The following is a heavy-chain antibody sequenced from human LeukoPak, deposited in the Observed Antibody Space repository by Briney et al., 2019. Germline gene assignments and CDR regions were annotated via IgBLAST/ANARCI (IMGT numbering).Heavy chain of an antibody. CDR2: TSHNEGNK. CDR1: GFTFSNYA. J-gene: IGHJ4*02. Sequence: PGGSLRLSCAASGFTFSNYAVHWVRQAPGQGLEWVASTSHNEGNKYYADSVKGRFTISRDNSKNTLYLEVNSLRTDDTAVYYCARGPGLAMGKGYFDYCGQGTLVTVSS. CDR3: ARGPGLAMGKGYFDY. V-gene: IGHV3-30-3*01. D-gene: IGHD5-18*01.